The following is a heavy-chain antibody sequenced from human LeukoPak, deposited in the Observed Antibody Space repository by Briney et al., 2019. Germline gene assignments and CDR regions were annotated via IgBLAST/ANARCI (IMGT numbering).Heavy chain of an antibody. CDR1: GFTFSSYG. J-gene: IGHJ4*02. CDR3: ARTAARFYYFDY. Sequence: GGSLRLSCAASGFTFSSYGMHWVGQAPGKGLEWVAVIWYDGSNKYYADSVKGRFTISRDNSKNTLYLQMNSLRAEDTAVYYCARTAARFYYFDYWGQGTLVTVSS. CDR2: IWYDGSNK. D-gene: IGHD2-2*01. V-gene: IGHV3-33*01.